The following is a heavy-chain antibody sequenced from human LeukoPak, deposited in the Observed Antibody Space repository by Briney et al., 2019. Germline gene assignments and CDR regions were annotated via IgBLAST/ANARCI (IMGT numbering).Heavy chain of an antibody. J-gene: IGHJ4*02. Sequence: PGGSLRLSCAASGFTFSDYWMTWVRQAPGKGPEWVANIKQDGSEKYYVDSVRGRFSISRDNAKNSLFLQMSSLRAEDTAVYYCARRGGSSSRRSPIDYWGQGTLVTVSS. V-gene: IGHV3-7*01. CDR2: IKQDGSEK. CDR1: GFTFSDYW. D-gene: IGHD6-6*01. CDR3: ARRGGSSSRRSPIDY.